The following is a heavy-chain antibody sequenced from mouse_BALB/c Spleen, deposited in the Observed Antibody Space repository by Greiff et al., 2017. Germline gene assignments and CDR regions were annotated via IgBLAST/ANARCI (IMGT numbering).Heavy chain of an antibody. CDR1: GYTFTSYV. CDR3: ARWNYRYDLYAMDY. Sequence: VQLKESGPELVKPGASVKMSCKASGYTFTSYVMHWVKQKPGQGLEWIGYINPYNDGTKYNEKFKGKATLTSDKSSSTAYMELSSLTSEDSAVYYCARWNYRYDLYAMDYWGQGTSVTVSS. CDR2: INPYNDGT. V-gene: IGHV1-14*01. D-gene: IGHD2-14*01. J-gene: IGHJ4*01.